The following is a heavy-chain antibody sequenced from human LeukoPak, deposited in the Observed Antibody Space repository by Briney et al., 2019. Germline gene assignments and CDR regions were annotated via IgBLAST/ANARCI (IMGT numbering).Heavy chain of an antibody. Sequence: GASVKVSCKASGNTFAGYYVHWVRQAPGQGLEWMGIINPSGGSTSYAQKFQGRVTMTRDMSTSTVYMELSSLRSEDTAVYYCARAIRGGYDILTGYYLGDAFDIWGQGTMVTVSS. CDR3: ARAIRGGYDILTGYYLGDAFDI. D-gene: IGHD3-9*01. J-gene: IGHJ3*02. CDR2: INPSGGST. V-gene: IGHV1-46*01. CDR1: GNTFAGYY.